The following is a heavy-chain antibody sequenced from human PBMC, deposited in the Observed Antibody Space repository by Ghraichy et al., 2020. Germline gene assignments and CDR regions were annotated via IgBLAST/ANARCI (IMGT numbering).Heavy chain of an antibody. Sequence: SETLSLTCTVSGGSISSSTYYWTWIRQPPGKGLEWIGTIYYSGSAFYSPSLKSRVTISVDTSKNQFSLKLTSVTAADTALYYCARRPSSYGLDYWGQGTLVTVSS. CDR2: IYYSGSA. CDR3: ARRPSSYGLDY. D-gene: IGHD5-18*01. CDR1: GGSISSSTYY. J-gene: IGHJ4*02. V-gene: IGHV4-39*01.